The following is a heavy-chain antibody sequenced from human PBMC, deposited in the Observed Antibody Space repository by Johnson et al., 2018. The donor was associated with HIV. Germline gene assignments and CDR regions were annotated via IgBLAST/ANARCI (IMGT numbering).Heavy chain of an antibody. J-gene: IGHJ3*02. Sequence: QVQLVESGGGVVQPGRSLRLSCAASGFTFSNSAMHWVRQAPGQGLEWVTVISYDGNQKYYADAVKGRFNVSRTNSKNTLYLQMNSLKTEDTAVYYCTTDHVTMIVVNAFDIWGQGTMVTVSS. CDR3: TTDHVTMIVVNAFDI. V-gene: IGHV3-30-3*01. CDR1: GFTFSNSA. D-gene: IGHD3-22*01. CDR2: ISYDGNQK.